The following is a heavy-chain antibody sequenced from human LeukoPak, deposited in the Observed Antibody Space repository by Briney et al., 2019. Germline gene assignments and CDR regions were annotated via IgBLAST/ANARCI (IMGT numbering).Heavy chain of an antibody. D-gene: IGHD4-17*01. CDR3: ARRLNFEDYGDYLRGASYWYFDL. CDR1: GGSISSSGYY. Sequence: SETLSLTCTVSGGSISSSGYYWGWIRQPPGKGLEWIGSIYYSGSTYYNPSLKSRVTISVDTSKNQFSLKLSSVTAADTAVYYCARRLNFEDYGDYLRGASYWYFDLWGRGTLVTVSS. J-gene: IGHJ2*01. V-gene: IGHV4-39*01. CDR2: IYYSGST.